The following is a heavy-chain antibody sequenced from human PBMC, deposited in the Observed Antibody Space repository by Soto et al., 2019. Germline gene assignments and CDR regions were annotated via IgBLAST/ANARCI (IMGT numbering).Heavy chain of an antibody. CDR1: GFTFSNAW. CDR2: IKSKTDGGKT. Sequence: GGSLRLSCAASGFTFSNAWMNWVRQAPGKGLEWVGRIKSKTDGGKTDYAAPVKGRFTISRDDSKNTLYLQMNSLKTEDTAVYYCTTDLPPNDFWSGYRFDYWGQGTLVTVSS. CDR3: TTDLPPNDFWSGYRFDY. V-gene: IGHV3-15*07. J-gene: IGHJ4*02. D-gene: IGHD3-3*01.